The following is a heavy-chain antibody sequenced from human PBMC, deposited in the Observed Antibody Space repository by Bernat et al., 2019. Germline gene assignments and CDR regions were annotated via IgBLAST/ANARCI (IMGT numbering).Heavy chain of an antibody. CDR1: GLTFNTYS. V-gene: IGHV3-48*01. J-gene: IGHJ4*02. D-gene: IGHD1-26*01. Sequence: EVQLVESGGGLVQPGGSLRLSCAASGLTFNTYSMNWVRQAPGKGLEWVSYISYNSDTTYYTDSVKGRFTISRDNARNSLYLLMNSLRAEDTAVYYCAGNLPVGHYFHYWGQGTLVTVSS. CDR3: AGNLPVGHYFHY. CDR2: ISYNSDTT.